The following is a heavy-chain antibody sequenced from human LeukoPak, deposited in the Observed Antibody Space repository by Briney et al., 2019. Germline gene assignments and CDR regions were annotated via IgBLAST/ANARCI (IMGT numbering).Heavy chain of an antibody. CDR1: GYTFTGYY. Sequence: ASVKVSCKASGYTFTGYYMHWVRQAPGQGLEWTGWINPNSGGTNYAQKFQGRVTMTRDTSISTAYMELSRLRSDDTAVYYCARVPHEGSGWYLSDYWGQGTLVTVSS. V-gene: IGHV1-2*02. D-gene: IGHD6-19*01. J-gene: IGHJ4*02. CDR2: INPNSGGT. CDR3: ARVPHEGSGWYLSDY.